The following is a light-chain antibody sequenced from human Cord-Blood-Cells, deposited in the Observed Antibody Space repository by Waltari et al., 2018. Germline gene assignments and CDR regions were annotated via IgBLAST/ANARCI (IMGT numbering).Light chain of an antibody. CDR2: DVS. V-gene: IGLV2-14*01. Sequence: QSALTQPASVSGSPGQSITISCTGTSSDVGGYNYVSWYQQHPGKAPKLMIYDVSKRPAGASSRFSGSKTGNPASLTISGLQAEDEADYYCSSYRSSSTWVFGGGTKLTVL. CDR1: SSDVGGYNY. CDR3: SSYRSSSTWV. J-gene: IGLJ3*02.